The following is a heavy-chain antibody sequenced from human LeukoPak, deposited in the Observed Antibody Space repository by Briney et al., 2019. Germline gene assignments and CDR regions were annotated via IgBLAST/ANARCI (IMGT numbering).Heavy chain of an antibody. CDR1: GYTFTGYY. CDR3: AREYTYGSYFDS. CDR2: INPNSGGT. D-gene: IGHD5-18*01. J-gene: IGHJ4*02. V-gene: IGHV1-2*02. Sequence: ASVKVSCKASGYTFTGYYMHWVRQAPGQGLEWMGWINPNSGGTNYAQKFQGRVTMTRDTSISTAYMELSRLRSDDTAVYYCAREYTYGSYFDSWGQGTLVTVSS.